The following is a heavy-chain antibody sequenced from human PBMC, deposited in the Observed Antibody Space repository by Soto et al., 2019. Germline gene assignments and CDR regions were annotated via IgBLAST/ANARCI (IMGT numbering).Heavy chain of an antibody. CDR3: ARAFLFEIGGYSDAFDI. V-gene: IGHV4-30-4*01. Sequence: QVQLQESGPGLVKPSQTLSLTCNVSDDSLTNDLYYWSWIRQPPGKGLEWVGYIHKSEVTHYNPSLQSRVIISLDTAKKQFSLKLNSVTAADTAVYYCARAFLFEIGGYSDAFDIWGQGTLVTVSS. D-gene: IGHD3-22*01. CDR2: IHKSEVT. CDR1: DDSLTNDLYY. J-gene: IGHJ3*02.